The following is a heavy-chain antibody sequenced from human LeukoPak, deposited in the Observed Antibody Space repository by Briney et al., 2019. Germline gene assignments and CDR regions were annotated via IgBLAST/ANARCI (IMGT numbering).Heavy chain of an antibody. CDR2: IYTSGST. CDR3: ASLQLGGFDY. CDR1: GGSISSYY. Sequence: PSETLSLTCTVSGGSISSYYWSWIRQPPGKGLEWIGYIYTSGSTNYNPSLKSRVTISVDTSKNQFSLKLSSVTAADTAVYYCASLQLGGFDYWGQGTLVTVSS. V-gene: IGHV4-4*09. J-gene: IGHJ4*02. D-gene: IGHD3-16*01.